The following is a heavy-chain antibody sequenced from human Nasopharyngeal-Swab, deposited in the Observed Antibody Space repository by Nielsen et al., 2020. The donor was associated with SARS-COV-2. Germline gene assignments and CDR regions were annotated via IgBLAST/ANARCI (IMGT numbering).Heavy chain of an antibody. D-gene: IGHD6-13*01. Sequence: VRQAPGKGLEWVANIKQDGSEKYYADSVKGRFTISRDNSKNTLYLQMNSLRAEDTAVYYCAKDRGSSGYYYGMDVWGQGTTVTVSS. V-gene: IGHV3-7*01. CDR3: AKDRGSSGYYYGMDV. J-gene: IGHJ6*02. CDR2: IKQDGSEK.